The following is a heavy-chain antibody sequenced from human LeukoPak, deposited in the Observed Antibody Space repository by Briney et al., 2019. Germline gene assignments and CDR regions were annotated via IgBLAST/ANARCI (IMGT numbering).Heavy chain of an antibody. CDR1: GGSISSYY. V-gene: IGHV4-59*12. CDR3: AREYRDQERGFDY. J-gene: IGHJ4*02. CDR2: IYYSGST. Sequence: PSETLSPTCTVSGGSISSYYWSWIRQPPGKGLEWIGYIYYSGSTNYNPSLKSRVTMSVDTSKNQFSLKLSSVTAADTAVYYCAREYRDQERGFDYWGQGTLVTVSS. D-gene: IGHD1-26*01.